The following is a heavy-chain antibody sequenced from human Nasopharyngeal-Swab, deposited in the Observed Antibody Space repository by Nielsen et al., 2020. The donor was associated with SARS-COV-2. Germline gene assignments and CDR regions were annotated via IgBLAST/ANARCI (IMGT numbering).Heavy chain of an antibody. V-gene: IGHV3-23*01. J-gene: IGHJ3*02. CDR2: ISASGGST. CDR3: AKDDVVRGDAFDI. D-gene: IGHD3-10*01. Sequence: GGSLRLSCIASGFTFNIYAMAWARRTPGRGLQWVSGISASGGSTYYTDSVKGRFAVSRDNSRNTLYLQMHSLRVEDTALYYCAKDDVVRGDAFDIWGQGTMVTVSS. CDR1: GFTFNIYA.